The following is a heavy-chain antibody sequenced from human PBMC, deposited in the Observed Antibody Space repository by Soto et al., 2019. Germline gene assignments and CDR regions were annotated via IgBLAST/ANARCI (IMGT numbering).Heavy chain of an antibody. CDR3: ARDYYDSSGYPFDY. V-gene: IGHV4-34*01. Sequence: PSETLSLTCAVYGGSFSGYYWSWIRQPPGKGLEWIGEINHSGSTNYNPSLKSRVTISVDTSKNQFSLKLSSVTAADTAVYYCARDYYDSSGYPFDYWGQGTLVTVSP. J-gene: IGHJ4*02. D-gene: IGHD3-22*01. CDR2: INHSGST. CDR1: GGSFSGYY.